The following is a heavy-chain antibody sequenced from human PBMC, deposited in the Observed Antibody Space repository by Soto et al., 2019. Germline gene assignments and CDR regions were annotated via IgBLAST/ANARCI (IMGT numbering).Heavy chain of an antibody. D-gene: IGHD4-17*01. Sequence: GSLRLSCAASGFTFSSYAMSWVRQAPGKGLEWVAGISGSGSSTYYADSVKGRFTISRDNSKNTLYLQMNSLRAEDTAVYYCAREKTYGDYDEAFDYWGQGTLVTVSS. J-gene: IGHJ4*02. CDR2: ISGSGSST. CDR1: GFTFSSYA. CDR3: AREKTYGDYDEAFDY. V-gene: IGHV3-23*01.